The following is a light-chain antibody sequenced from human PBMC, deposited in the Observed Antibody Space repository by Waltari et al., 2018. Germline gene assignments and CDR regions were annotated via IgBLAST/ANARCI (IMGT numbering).Light chain of an antibody. CDR1: ALSTNY. CDR2: KDT. Sequence: SYELTQPPSVSVSPGQTATITCSGDALSTNYAYWYQQKPGQAPFLIIYKDTERPSGIPGRVSGSSSGTTVTLTIRGVQAEDEADYYCQSVDSSDTSVVFGGGTKLTVL. J-gene: IGLJ2*01. CDR3: QSVDSSDTSVV. V-gene: IGLV3-25*03.